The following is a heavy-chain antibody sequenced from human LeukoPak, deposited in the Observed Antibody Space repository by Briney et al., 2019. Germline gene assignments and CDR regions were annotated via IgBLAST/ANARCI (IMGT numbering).Heavy chain of an antibody. V-gene: IGHV4-59*11. CDR3: ARDLVTVTKGFDI. D-gene: IGHD4-17*01. CDR1: TDSFSSHY. Sequence: SETLSLSCAVSTDSFSSHYWTWIRQPPGKGLEWIGYISYIGSTNYNPSLKSRVTISIDTSKNQFSLKLSSVTAAVTAVYYCARDLVTVTKGFDIWGQGTMVSVSS. J-gene: IGHJ3*02. CDR2: ISYIGST.